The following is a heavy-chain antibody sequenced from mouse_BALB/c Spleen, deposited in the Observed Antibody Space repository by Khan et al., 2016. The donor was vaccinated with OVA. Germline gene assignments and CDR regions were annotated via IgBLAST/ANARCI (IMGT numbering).Heavy chain of an antibody. CDR1: GFSLTTYG. CDR3: ARNSYMYDFTY. CDR2: IRSGGNT. V-gene: IGHV2-2*01. D-gene: IGHD2-14*01. J-gene: IGHJ3*01. Sequence: QVQLQQSGPGLVRPSQSLSITCRVSGFSLTTYGVHWVRQSPGKGLEWLGVIRSGGNTDYNAAFISRLSITKDNSKSQVFFKMDSLQADDTGVYYCARNSYMYDFTYWGQGTLVTVSA.